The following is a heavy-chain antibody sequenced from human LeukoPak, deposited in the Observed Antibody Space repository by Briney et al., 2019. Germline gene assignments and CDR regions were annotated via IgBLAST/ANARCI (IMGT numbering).Heavy chain of an antibody. V-gene: IGHV3-7*03. CDR1: GFTFSDFW. Sequence: PGGSLRLSCAASGFTFSDFWMSWVRQAPGKGLEWVANIQQNGIEKYSVEGRFTISRDNVKSLLYLRINSLRADDTAMYYCARDRDGKDLWGQGTLVTVSS. J-gene: IGHJ5*02. CDR3: ARDRDGKDL. D-gene: IGHD1-1*01. CDR2: IQQNGIEK.